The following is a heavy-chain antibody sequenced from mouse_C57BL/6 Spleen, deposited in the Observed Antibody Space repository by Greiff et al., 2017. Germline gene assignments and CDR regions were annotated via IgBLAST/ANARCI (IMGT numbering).Heavy chain of an antibody. CDR1: GFTFSSYA. D-gene: IGHD2-4*01. CDR2: ISDGGSYT. Sequence: EVMLVESGGCLVKPGGSLKLSCAASGFTFSSYAMSWVRPTPEKRLEWVATISDGGSYTYYPDNVKGRFTISRDNAKNNLYLQMSHLKSEDTAMYYCARVYYDYSYAMDYWGQGTSVTVSS. CDR3: ARVYYDYSYAMDY. J-gene: IGHJ4*01. V-gene: IGHV5-4*03.